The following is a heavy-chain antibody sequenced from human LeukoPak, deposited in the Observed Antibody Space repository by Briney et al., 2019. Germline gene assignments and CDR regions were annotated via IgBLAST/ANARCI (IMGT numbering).Heavy chain of an antibody. D-gene: IGHD4-17*01. J-gene: IGHJ4*02. CDR2: ITSSTTTT. CDR1: GFPFSYYN. V-gene: IGHV3-48*04. CDR3: ARGRSASYGDYGRLVAY. Sequence: GGSLRLSCAASGFPFSYYNMNWVRQAPGKGLEWVSYITSSTTTTHYADSVMGRFTISRDNAKNSLYLQMNSLRAEDTAVYYCARGRSASYGDYGRLVAYWGQGTLVTVSS.